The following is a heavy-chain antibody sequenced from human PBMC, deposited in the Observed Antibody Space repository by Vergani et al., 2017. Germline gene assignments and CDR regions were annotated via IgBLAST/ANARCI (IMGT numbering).Heavy chain of an antibody. CDR1: GDSIISRSYY. D-gene: IGHD3-16*01. CDR2: IYNSGNG. J-gene: IGHJ2*01. Sequence: QIQFQESGPGLVKASETLSLPCTVSGDSIISRSYYWGWIRQPPGTGLEWIGSIYNSGNGDSSSSLKSRVPISADTSKNQFSLRLTSVTAADTAVYYCASGKYYSDSTSHFRGRYFDVWGRGTLVTVPS. V-gene: IGHV4-39*01. CDR3: ASGKYYSDSTSHFRGRYFDV.